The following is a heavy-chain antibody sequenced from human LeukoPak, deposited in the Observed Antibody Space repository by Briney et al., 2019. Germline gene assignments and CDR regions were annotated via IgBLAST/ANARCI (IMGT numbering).Heavy chain of an antibody. Sequence: SGESLKISCKGSGYSFTSYWNGWVRQMPGKGLEWMGISYPGDSDTRYSPSFQGQVTISADKSISTAYLQWSSLKASDTAMYYCACQYYYGSGSYYYFDYWGQGTLVTVSS. CDR1: GYSFTSYW. J-gene: IGHJ4*02. V-gene: IGHV5-51*01. D-gene: IGHD3-10*01. CDR3: ACQYYYGSGSYYYFDY. CDR2: SYPGDSDT.